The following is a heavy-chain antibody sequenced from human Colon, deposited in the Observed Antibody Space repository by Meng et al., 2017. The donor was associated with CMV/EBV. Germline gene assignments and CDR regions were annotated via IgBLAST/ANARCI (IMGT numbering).Heavy chain of an antibody. Sequence: GGSLRLSCAASGFTFSSSWMSWVRQAPAKGLEWVATIKEDGSDKYYVDSVKGRFTISRDNAKNSLFLQMNSLRAEDTAVYYCARDPHFGALDYWGQETLVTVSS. J-gene: IGHJ4*02. CDR2: IKEDGSDK. D-gene: IGHD3-10*01. CDR1: GFTFSSSW. V-gene: IGHV3-7*01. CDR3: ARDPHFGALDY.